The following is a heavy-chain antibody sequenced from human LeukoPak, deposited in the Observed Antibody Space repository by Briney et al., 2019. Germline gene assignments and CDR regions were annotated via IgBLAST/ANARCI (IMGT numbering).Heavy chain of an antibody. Sequence: SVKVSCKASGGTFSSYAISWVRQAPGQGPEWMGRIIPIFGTANYAQKFQGRVTITTDESTSTAYMELSSLRSEDTAVYYCARDPTRPDYFDYWGQGTLVTVSS. D-gene: IGHD1-26*01. J-gene: IGHJ4*02. CDR2: IIPIFGTA. V-gene: IGHV1-69*05. CDR3: ARDPTRPDYFDY. CDR1: GGTFSSYA.